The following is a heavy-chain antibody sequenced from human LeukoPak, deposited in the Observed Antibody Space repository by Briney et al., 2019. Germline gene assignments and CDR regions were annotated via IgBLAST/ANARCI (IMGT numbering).Heavy chain of an antibody. D-gene: IGHD3-10*01. Sequence: GGSLRLSCAASGFTFSDYYMAWIRQAPGKGLEWVSHISSSGTSILDADSVKGRFTISRDNAKNSLYLLLNSLRAEDTGVYYCVTGKPGPYYYYMDVWGKGNTVTVSS. CDR2: ISSSGTSI. V-gene: IGHV3-11*04. J-gene: IGHJ6*03. CDR3: VTGKPGPYYYYMDV. CDR1: GFTFSDYY.